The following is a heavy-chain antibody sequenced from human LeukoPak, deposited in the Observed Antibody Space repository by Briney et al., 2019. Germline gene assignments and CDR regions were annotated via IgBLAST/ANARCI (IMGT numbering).Heavy chain of an antibody. V-gene: IGHV4-59*08. J-gene: IGHJ5*02. CDR1: GGSIGSYY. CDR2: IYYSGST. CDR3: ARHWTRDPYYDILPPGHWFDP. Sequence: PETLSLTCTVSGGSIGSYYWSWIRQPPGKGLEWIGYIYYSGSTNYNPSLKSRVTISVDTSKNQFSLKLSSVTAADTAVYYCARHWTRDPYYDILPPGHWFDPWGQGTLVTVSS. D-gene: IGHD3-9*01.